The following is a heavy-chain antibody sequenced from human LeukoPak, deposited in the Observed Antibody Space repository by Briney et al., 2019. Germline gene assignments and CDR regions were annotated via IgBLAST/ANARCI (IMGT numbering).Heavy chain of an antibody. CDR1: GFTFSSYA. Sequence: PGGSLRLSCAASGFTFSSYAISWVRQAPGKGLEWVSAISGSGGSTYYADSVKGRFTISRDNSKNTLYLQMNSLRAEDTAVYYCAKDGIVDTAMVNWFDPWGQGTLVTVSS. CDR3: AKDGIVDTAMVNWFDP. D-gene: IGHD5-18*01. J-gene: IGHJ5*02. V-gene: IGHV3-23*01. CDR2: ISGSGGST.